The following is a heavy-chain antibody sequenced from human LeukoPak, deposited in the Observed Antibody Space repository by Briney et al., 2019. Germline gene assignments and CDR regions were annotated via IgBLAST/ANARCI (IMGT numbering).Heavy chain of an antibody. J-gene: IGHJ5*02. CDR1: GGSISSHY. D-gene: IGHD4-11*01. CDR3: ARGALGVYSNYVWLDP. Sequence: PSETLSLTCTVSGGSISSHYWSWIRQPPGKGLEWIGYIYYSGSTNYNPSLKSRVTISVDTSKNQFSLKLSSVTAADTAVYYCARGALGVYSNYVWLDPWGQGTLVTVSS. V-gene: IGHV4-59*11. CDR2: IYYSGST.